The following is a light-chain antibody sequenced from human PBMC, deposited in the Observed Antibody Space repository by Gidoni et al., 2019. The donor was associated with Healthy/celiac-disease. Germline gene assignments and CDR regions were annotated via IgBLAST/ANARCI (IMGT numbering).Light chain of an antibody. Sequence: QSALTQPPSPSGSPGQSVTISCTGTSSDAGGYNYFPWYQQHPGKTPKLMIYEVSKRPTGVPDRFSGSKSGNTASLTVSGLQAEDEDDYYCSSDAGSNNWVFGGGTKLTVL. V-gene: IGLV2-8*01. J-gene: IGLJ3*02. CDR2: EVS. CDR3: SSDAGSNNWV. CDR1: SSDAGGYNY.